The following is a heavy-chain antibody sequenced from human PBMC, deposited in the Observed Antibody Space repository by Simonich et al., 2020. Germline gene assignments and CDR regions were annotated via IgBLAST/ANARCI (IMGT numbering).Heavy chain of an antibody. J-gene: IGHJ4*02. CDR3: ARANERDY. CDR1: GLAFSSYS. D-gene: IGHD1-1*01. V-gene: IGHV3-21*01. CDR2: ISSSISYI. Sequence: EVQLVESGGGLVKPGGSLRLSCAASGLAFSSYSMNLVRQAPRKGLEWVSSISSSISYIYYADSVKCRLPIARDNAKNSLYLQMNSLRAEDTAVYYCARANERDYWGQGTLVTVSS.